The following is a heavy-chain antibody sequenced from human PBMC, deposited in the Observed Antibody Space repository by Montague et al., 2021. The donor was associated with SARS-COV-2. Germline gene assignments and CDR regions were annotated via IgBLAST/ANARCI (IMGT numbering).Heavy chain of an antibody. CDR2: IFYSGST. Sequence: SETPSLTCTVSGGSISSSSYYWGWIRQPPGKGLEWIGSIFYSGSTDYNPSLKSRVTISVDTSKNQFSLKLNSVTAADTAVYYCASMVRAQVYYLDYWGQGTLVTVSS. D-gene: IGHD3-10*01. V-gene: IGHV4-39*05. J-gene: IGHJ4*02. CDR1: GGSISSSSYY. CDR3: ASMVRAQVYYLDY.